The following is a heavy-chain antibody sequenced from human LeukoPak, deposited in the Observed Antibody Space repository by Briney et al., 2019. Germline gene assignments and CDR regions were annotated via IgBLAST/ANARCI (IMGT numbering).Heavy chain of an antibody. J-gene: IGHJ6*04. D-gene: IGHD3-10*02. CDR2: ISTSGSTI. Sequence: GGSLRLSCTSSGFTFSDYYMSWIRQAPGKGLEWVSYISTSGSTIYYTDSVKGRFTISRDNAKNSLYLQMNSLRAEDTAVYYCAELGITMIGGVWGKGTTVTISS. CDR1: GFTFSDYY. V-gene: IGHV3-11*04. CDR3: AELGITMIGGV.